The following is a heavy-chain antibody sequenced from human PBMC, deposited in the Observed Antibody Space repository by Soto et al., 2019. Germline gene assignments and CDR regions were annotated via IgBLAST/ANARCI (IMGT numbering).Heavy chain of an antibody. CDR3: ARDQGYAIFGVRPTPPYGMDV. CDR1: GFTFSSYA. J-gene: IGHJ6*02. Sequence: PGGSLRLSCAASGFTFSSYAMSWVRQAPGKGLEWVSAISGSGGSTYYADSVKGRFTISRDNSKNTLYLQMNSLRAEDTAVYYCARDQGYAIFGVRPTPPYGMDVWGQGPTVTVSS. D-gene: IGHD3-3*01. V-gene: IGHV3-23*01. CDR2: ISGSGGST.